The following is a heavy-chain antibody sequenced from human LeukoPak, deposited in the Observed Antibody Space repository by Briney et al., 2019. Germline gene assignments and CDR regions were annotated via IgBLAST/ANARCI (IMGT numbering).Heavy chain of an antibody. CDR1: GFTFITYG. D-gene: IGHD3-22*01. CDR2: ISYDGRNK. Sequence: GGSLRLSCAASGFTFITYGVYWVRQAPGKGLEWVALISYDGRNKYYADSVKGRFTISSDNSKNTLYLQMNSLRSEDTAVYYCERGTVPYYDYGWFDPWGQGTLVTVSS. V-gene: IGHV3-30*03. CDR3: ERGTVPYYDYGWFDP. J-gene: IGHJ5*02.